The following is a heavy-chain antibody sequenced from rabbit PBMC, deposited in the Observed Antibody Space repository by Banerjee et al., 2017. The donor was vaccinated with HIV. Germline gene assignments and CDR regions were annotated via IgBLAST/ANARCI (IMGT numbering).Heavy chain of an antibody. CDR1: GFSFSSSYC. J-gene: IGHJ4*01. V-gene: IGHV1S45*01. CDR2: IYTGSTTT. CDR3: ARDYINGWSDYVFNL. Sequence: QQQLEESGGGLVQPEGSLTLTCTASGFSFSSSYCICWVRQAPGKGLEWIGCIYTGSTTTYYASWAKGRFTISKTSSTTVTLQMTSLTAADTATYFCARDYINGWSDYVFNLWGPGTLVTVS. D-gene: IGHD4-1*01.